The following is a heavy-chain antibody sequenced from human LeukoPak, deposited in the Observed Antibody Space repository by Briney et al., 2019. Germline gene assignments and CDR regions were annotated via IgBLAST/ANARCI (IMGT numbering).Heavy chain of an antibody. V-gene: IGHV3-7*01. Sequence: GGSLRLSCAASGFIFSSYWMTWVRQAPRKGLEWVATIKYDGNEKFYLNSLTGRFTISRDNAKNSLFLQMNSLTADDTAVYYCVRESFSRGDFNWGQETLVSVSS. CDR2: IKYDGNEK. D-gene: IGHD7-27*01. CDR3: VRESFSRGDFN. CDR1: GFIFSSYW. J-gene: IGHJ4*02.